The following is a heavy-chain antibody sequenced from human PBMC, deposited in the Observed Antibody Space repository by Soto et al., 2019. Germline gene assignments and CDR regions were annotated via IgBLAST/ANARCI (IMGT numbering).Heavy chain of an antibody. D-gene: IGHD6-13*01. V-gene: IGHV1-69*01. Sequence: QVQLVQSGAEVKKPGSSVKVSCKASVSTFSSYAISWVRQAPGQGLEWMGGIIPIFGTANYAQKFQGRVTITADESTSTAYMELSSLRSEDTAVYYCARVGVAAAGTPRLDYWGQGTLVTVSS. CDR1: VSTFSSYA. J-gene: IGHJ4*02. CDR3: ARVGVAAAGTPRLDY. CDR2: IIPIFGTA.